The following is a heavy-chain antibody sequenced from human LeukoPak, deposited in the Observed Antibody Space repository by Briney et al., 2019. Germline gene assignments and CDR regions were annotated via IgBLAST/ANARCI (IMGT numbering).Heavy chain of an antibody. D-gene: IGHD3-10*01. CDR1: GFTFSSYG. Sequence: GGSLRLSCAASGFTFSSYGMHWVRQAPGKGLEWVAFIRYDGSNKYYADSVKGRFTISRDNSKNTLYLQMNSLRAEDTAVYYCAKDPRFGELSPGYWGQGTLVTVSS. CDR3: AKDPRFGELSPGY. V-gene: IGHV3-30*02. CDR2: IRYDGSNK. J-gene: IGHJ4*02.